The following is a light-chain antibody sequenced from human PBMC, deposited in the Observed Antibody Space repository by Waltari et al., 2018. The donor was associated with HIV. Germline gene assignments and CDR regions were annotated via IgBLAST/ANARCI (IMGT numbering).Light chain of an antibody. V-gene: IGKV1-13*02. J-gene: IGKJ4*01. CDR3: QHFNSYLVT. Sequence: AIQLTQSPSSLSASVGDRVTITCRASQAISSALAWYQQKPGKPPYLLIYDASYLESGVPSRFSGSGSGTDFTLTIRSLQPEDFATYYCQHFNSYLVTFGGGTKVEIK. CDR1: QAISSA. CDR2: DAS.